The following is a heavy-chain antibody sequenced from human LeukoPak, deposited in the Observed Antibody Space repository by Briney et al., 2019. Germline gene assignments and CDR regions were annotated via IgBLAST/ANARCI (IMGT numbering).Heavy chain of an antibody. CDR1: GFTFSSYW. CDR2: INHNGNVN. D-gene: IGHD1-7*01. J-gene: IGHJ3*02. Sequence: PGGSLRLSCAASGFTFSSYWMNWARQAPGKGLEWVASINHNGNVNYYVDSVKGRFTISRDNAKNSLYLQMNSLRAEDTAVYYCAREAGGNWNYGAFDIWGQGTMVTVSS. V-gene: IGHV3-7*01. CDR3: AREAGGNWNYGAFDI.